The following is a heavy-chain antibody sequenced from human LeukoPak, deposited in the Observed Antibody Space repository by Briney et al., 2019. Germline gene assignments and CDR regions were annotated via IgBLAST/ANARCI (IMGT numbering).Heavy chain of an antibody. V-gene: IGHV3-21*01. CDR3: AREGTDYYDSSGYYFDY. CDR1: GFTFSSYS. J-gene: IGHJ4*02. D-gene: IGHD3-22*01. CDR2: ISSSSSYI. Sequence: SGGSLRLSCAASGFTFSSYSMNWVRQAPGEGLEWVSSISSSSSYIYYADSVKGRFTISRDNAKNSLYLQMNSLRAEDTAVYYCAREGTDYYDSSGYYFDYWGQGTLVTVSS.